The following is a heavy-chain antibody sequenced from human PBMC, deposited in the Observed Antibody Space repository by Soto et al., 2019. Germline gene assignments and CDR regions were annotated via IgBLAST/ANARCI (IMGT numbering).Heavy chain of an antibody. CDR1: GFSLTTSGVG. J-gene: IGHJ4*02. CDR3: AHRVLRTVFGLVTTTAIYFDF. V-gene: IGHV2-5*02. D-gene: IGHD3-3*01. CDR2: IYWDDDK. Sequence: QITLKESGPTVVKPTETLTLTCTFSGFSLTTSGVGVGWVRQSPGKAPEWLALIYWDDDKRYRTSLKSRLTITKDTFKNQVVLTMANVDPADTATYYCAHRVLRTVFGLVTTTAIYFDFWGQGTPVVVSS.